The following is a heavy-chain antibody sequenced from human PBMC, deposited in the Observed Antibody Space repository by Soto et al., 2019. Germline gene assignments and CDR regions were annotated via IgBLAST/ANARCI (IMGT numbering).Heavy chain of an antibody. V-gene: IGHV3-23*01. CDR3: AKLGFRVVVPAASIYFDY. D-gene: IGHD2-2*01. J-gene: IGHJ4*02. Sequence: PGRLIRLSCAVSEFTFTGYAMRCVRQDPGKRLEWVSASSGSGGSTYYADSVKGRFTISRDNSKNTLYLQMNSLRAEDTAVYYCAKLGFRVVVPAASIYFDYWGQGTLVTVS. CDR2: SSGSGGST. CDR1: EFTFTGYA.